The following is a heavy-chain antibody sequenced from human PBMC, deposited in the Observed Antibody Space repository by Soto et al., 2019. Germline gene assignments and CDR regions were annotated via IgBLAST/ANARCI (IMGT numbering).Heavy chain of an antibody. CDR1: GGSISSYF. Sequence: SETLSLTCTVSGGSISSYFWSWIRQPPGKGLGWIGYIHYNGNTNYDPSLKSRVTISLDTSKNHFSLRLNSVTAADTAVYYCARGGYYDTSGQRPLDSWGQGPLVTVP. D-gene: IGHD3-22*01. J-gene: IGHJ5*01. V-gene: IGHV4-59*01. CDR2: IHYNGNT. CDR3: ARGGYYDTSGQRPLDS.